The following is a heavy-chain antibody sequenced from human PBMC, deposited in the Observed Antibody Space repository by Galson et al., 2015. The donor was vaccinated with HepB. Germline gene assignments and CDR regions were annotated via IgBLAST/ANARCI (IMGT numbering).Heavy chain of an antibody. CDR1: GFTFSNAW. CDR2: IKSKTDGGPT. CDR3: TTDRSSWYGVVWFDP. D-gene: IGHD6-13*01. Sequence: SLRLSCAASGFTFSNAWMSWVRQAPGKGLEWVGRIKSKTDGGPTDYAAPVKGRFTISRDDSKNTLYLQMNSLKTEDTAVYYCTTDRSSWYGVVWFDPWGQGTLVTVSS. J-gene: IGHJ5*02. V-gene: IGHV3-15*01.